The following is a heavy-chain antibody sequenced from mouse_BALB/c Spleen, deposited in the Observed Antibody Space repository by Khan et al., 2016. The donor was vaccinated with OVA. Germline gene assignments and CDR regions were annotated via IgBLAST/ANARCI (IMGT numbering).Heavy chain of an antibody. CDR2: IRYSGRT. V-gene: IGHV3-2*02. Sequence: EVQLQESGPGLVKPSQSLSLTCTVTGYSITSDYAWNWIRQFPGNKLEWMGYIRYSGRTSYNPSLKSRISITRDTSTNPFFLQLKSVTTEDTATDYCARSVTITTVVATDFDYWGQGTTLTVSS. J-gene: IGHJ2*01. CDR3: ARSVTITTVVATDFDY. CDR1: GYSITSDYA. D-gene: IGHD1-1*01.